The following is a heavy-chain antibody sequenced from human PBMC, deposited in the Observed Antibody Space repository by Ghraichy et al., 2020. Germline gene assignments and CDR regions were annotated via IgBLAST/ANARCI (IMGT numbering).Heavy chain of an antibody. CDR2: ISSSSSTI. Sequence: GSLRLSCAASGFTFSSYSMNWVRQAPGKGLEWVSYISSSSSTIYYADSVKGRFTISRDNAKNSLYLQMNSLRDEDTAVYYCARRGAAYCGGDCYLFDYWGQGTLVTVSS. V-gene: IGHV3-48*02. J-gene: IGHJ4*02. CDR1: GFTFSSYS. D-gene: IGHD2-21*02. CDR3: ARRGAAYCGGDCYLFDY.